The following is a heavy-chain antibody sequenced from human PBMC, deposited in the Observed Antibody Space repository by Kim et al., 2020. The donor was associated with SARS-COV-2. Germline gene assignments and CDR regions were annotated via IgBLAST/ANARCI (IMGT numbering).Heavy chain of an antibody. D-gene: IGHD3-3*01. V-gene: IGHV3-21*01. CDR3: ASLSFYDFWSGSRPGFMDV. Sequence: WVRQGPGKGLEWVSSISSSSSYIYYADSVKGRFTISRDNAKNSLYLQMNSLRAEDTAVYYCASLSFYDFWSGSRPGFMDVWGQGTTVTV. J-gene: IGHJ6*02. CDR2: ISSSSSYI.